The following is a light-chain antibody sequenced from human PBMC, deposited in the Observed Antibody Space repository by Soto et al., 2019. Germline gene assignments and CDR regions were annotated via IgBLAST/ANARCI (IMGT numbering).Light chain of an antibody. CDR1: QTISSL. CDR2: KAS. J-gene: IGKJ1*01. Sequence: DIQMTQSPSTLSGSVGDRVTITCRASQTISSLLAWYQQKPGKAPKLLIYKASTLKSGVPSRFSGSGSGTEFTLTISSLQPDDFATYYCQHYNSYSEAFGQGPKV. V-gene: IGKV1-5*03. CDR3: QHYNSYSEA.